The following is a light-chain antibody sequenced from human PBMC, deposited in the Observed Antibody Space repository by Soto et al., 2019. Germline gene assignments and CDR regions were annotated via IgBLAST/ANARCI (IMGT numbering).Light chain of an antibody. J-gene: IGLJ3*02. Sequence: QSALTQPASVSGSPGQSITISCTGTSSDVGGYNYVSWYQQHPGKAPKLMIYDVSNRPSGVSNRFSGSKSGNTASLTISGRQAEDEADYYCSSYTSPGVFGGGTKVTVL. V-gene: IGLV2-14*01. CDR2: DVS. CDR3: SSYTSPGV. CDR1: SSDVGGYNY.